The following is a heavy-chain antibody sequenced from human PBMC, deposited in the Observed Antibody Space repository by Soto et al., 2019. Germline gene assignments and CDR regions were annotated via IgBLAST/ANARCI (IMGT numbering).Heavy chain of an antibody. V-gene: IGHV4-59*01. D-gene: IGHD2-15*01. CDR1: GGSISNYY. Sequence: SETMSLTCTVAGGSISNYYLSWIRQPPDKVLEWIGYIYYSGTTNYNPSLKSRVTISVDTSKNQFSLKLSSLTAADTAMYYCARDAPGYCSGGSCSVFDAFDIWGQGTMVTVSS. CDR2: IYYSGTT. CDR3: ARDAPGYCSGGSCSVFDAFDI. J-gene: IGHJ3*02.